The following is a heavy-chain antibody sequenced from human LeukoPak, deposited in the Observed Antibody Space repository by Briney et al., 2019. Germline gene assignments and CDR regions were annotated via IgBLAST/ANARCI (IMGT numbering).Heavy chain of an antibody. J-gene: IGHJ4*02. D-gene: IGHD5-24*01. CDR1: GYTFSNYY. CDR2: INPNSGGT. V-gene: IGHV1-2*02. Sequence: GASVKVSCKASGYTFSNYYMHWVRQAPGQGLEWMGWINPNSGGTNYAQKFQGRVTITRDTSISTAYMELSGLRSDDTAVYYCASQNGYNPDYWGPGTLVTVAS. CDR3: ASQNGYNPDY.